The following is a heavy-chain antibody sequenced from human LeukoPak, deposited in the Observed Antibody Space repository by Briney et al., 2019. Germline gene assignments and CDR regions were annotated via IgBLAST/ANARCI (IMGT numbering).Heavy chain of an antibody. CDR1: GYTFTGYY. CDR3: ARGSYYYDSSGYHY. J-gene: IGHJ4*02. D-gene: IGHD3-22*01. Sequence: ASVKVSCKASGYTFTGYYMHWVRQAPGQGLEWMGRINPNSGGTNYAQKFQGRVTMTRDTSISTAYMELSRLRSDDTAAYYCARGSYYYDSSGYHYWGQGTLVTVSS. CDR2: INPNSGGT. V-gene: IGHV1-2*06.